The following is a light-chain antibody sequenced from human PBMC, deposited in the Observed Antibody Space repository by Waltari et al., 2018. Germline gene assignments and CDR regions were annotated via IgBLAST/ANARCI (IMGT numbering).Light chain of an antibody. J-gene: IGKJ4*01. CDR3: QQYDNLLPGLT. CDR1: HDIRDY. Sequence: DIQMSQYPSALSAAVGERVTSTSPASHDIRDYLNWYQQRPGTAPNHLIYDASDLKTGVTPRFSGSGSGTDFTFTISSLRPEDIATDYCQQYDNLLPGLTFGGGTKVEIK. CDR2: DAS. V-gene: IGKV1-33*01.